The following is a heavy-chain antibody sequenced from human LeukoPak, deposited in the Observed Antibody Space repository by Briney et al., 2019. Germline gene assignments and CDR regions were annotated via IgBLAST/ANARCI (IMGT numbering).Heavy chain of an antibody. CDR1: WFTVSRYY. D-gene: IGHD6-6*01. J-gene: IGHJ4*02. Sequence: RTGGSLRLSCAASWFTVSRYYMRWVRQAPGKGLEWVSCIYSGSSTYYADSVKGRFTISRDNSKTTLSLQMNSLRPEHTAVYHCARDPPPIAARPTGGYWGQGTLVTVSS. CDR2: IYSGSST. CDR3: ARDPPPIAARPTGGY. V-gene: IGHV3-53*01.